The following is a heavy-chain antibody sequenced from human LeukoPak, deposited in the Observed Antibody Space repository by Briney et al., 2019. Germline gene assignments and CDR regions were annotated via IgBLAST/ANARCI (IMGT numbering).Heavy chain of an antibody. Sequence: NPGGSLRLSCAASGFTFSDYYMSWIRQAPGKGLEWVSYISSSGSTIYYADSVKGRFTISRDNAKNSLYLQMNSLRAEDTAVYYCAREGYGSGSCNYYYYGMDVWGQGTTVTVSS. V-gene: IGHV3-11*01. CDR1: GFTFSDYY. CDR2: ISSSGSTI. J-gene: IGHJ6*02. CDR3: AREGYGSGSCNYYYYGMDV. D-gene: IGHD3-10*01.